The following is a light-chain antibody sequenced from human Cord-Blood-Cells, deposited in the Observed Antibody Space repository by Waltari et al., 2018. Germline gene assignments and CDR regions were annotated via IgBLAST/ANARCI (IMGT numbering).Light chain of an antibody. CDR1: SSTIGSNT. Sequence: QSVLTQPPSASGTPGQRVTIACSGSSSTIGSNTVHWYPQPPGTAPKLLTYSNNQRPSGVPDRFSGSKSGTSASLAISGLQSEDEADYYCAAWDDSLNGWVFGGGTKLTVL. CDR2: SNN. J-gene: IGLJ3*02. V-gene: IGLV1-44*01. CDR3: AAWDDSLNGWV.